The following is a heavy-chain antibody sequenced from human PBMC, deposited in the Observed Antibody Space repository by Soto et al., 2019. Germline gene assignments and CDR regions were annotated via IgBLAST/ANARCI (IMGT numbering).Heavy chain of an antibody. CDR2: IIPIFGTA. J-gene: IGHJ4*02. D-gene: IGHD2-2*01. CDR1: GGTFSSYA. V-gene: IGHV1-69*01. CDR3: ARQRRIRSVVVVPAAMAFDY. Sequence: QVQLVQSGAEVKKPGSSVKVSCTASGGTFSSYAISWVRQAPGQGLEWMGGIIPIFGTANYAQKFQGRVTITADESTSTAYMELSSLRSEDTAVYYCARQRRIRSVVVVPAAMAFDYWGQGTLVTVSS.